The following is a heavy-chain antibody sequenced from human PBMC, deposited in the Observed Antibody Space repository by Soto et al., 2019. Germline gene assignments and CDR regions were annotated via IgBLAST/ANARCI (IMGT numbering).Heavy chain of an antibody. D-gene: IGHD3-16*02. Sequence: GGSVRLSCAASGFTFSNAWMNWVREAPGKGLEWVGRIKSKTDGGTTDYAAPVKGRFTISRDDSKNTLYLQMNSLKTEDTAVYYCTTGITFGGVIVKAYYYYGMDVWGQGTTVTVSS. V-gene: IGHV3-15*01. CDR1: GFTFSNAW. CDR3: TTGITFGGVIVKAYYYYGMDV. CDR2: IKSKTDGGTT. J-gene: IGHJ6*02.